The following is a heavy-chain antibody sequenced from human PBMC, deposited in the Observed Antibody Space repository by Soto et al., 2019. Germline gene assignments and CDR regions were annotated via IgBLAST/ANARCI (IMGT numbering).Heavy chain of an antibody. CDR3: AKDSTVTTSLYFYYYGFDV. Sequence: GGSLRLSCTASGFTFNHYAMSWVRQAPGKGLEWVSAVSGRGGSTKYADSVKGRFIISRDNSNSTLYLQMDSLRGEDTAVYYCAKDSTVTTSLYFYYYGFDVWGQGTTVTVS. CDR1: GFTFNHYA. V-gene: IGHV3-23*01. J-gene: IGHJ6*01. D-gene: IGHD4-17*01. CDR2: VSGRGGST.